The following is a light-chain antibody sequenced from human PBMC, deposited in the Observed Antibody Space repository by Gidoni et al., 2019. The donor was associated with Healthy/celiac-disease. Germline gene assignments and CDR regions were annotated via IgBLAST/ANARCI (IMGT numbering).Light chain of an antibody. Sequence: ELVLTQSAGTLSSSPGERATLSCRASQSVSSSYLAWYQQKPGQAPRLLIYGASSRATGIPDRFSGSGSGTDFTLTISRLEPEDFAVYYCQQYGSAYTFXQXTKLXIK. V-gene: IGKV3-20*01. J-gene: IGKJ2*01. CDR1: QSVSSSY. CDR2: GAS. CDR3: QQYGSAYT.